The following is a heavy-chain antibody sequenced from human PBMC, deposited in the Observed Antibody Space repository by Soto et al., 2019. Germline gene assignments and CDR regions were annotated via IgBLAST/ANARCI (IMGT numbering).Heavy chain of an antibody. J-gene: IGHJ4*02. Sequence: EVQLVESGGGLVQPGRSLRLSCAASGFTFDDYAMHWVRQAPGKGLEWVSGLSWNSGSIGYSDSVKGRFTISRDNAKNSLYLQMNSLRADDTALYYCAKAVWFGELYTYSDYWGQGTLVTVSS. D-gene: IGHD3-10*01. CDR3: AKAVWFGELYTYSDY. V-gene: IGHV3-9*01. CDR1: GFTFDDYA. CDR2: LSWNSGSI.